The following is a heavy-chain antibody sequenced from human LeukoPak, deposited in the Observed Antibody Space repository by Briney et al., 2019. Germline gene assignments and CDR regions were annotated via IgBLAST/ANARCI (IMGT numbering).Heavy chain of an antibody. J-gene: IGHJ4*02. CDR2: ISGSSSYK. Sequence: GGSLRLSCAASGFTFSRYSMNWVRQAPGKGLEWVSSISGSSSYKYYADSVKGRFTISRDNAKNSLYLQMNSLRAKDTAVYYCARDFYDTSGYYYDYWGQGTLVTVSS. D-gene: IGHD3-22*01. V-gene: IGHV3-21*01. CDR3: ARDFYDTSGYYYDY. CDR1: GFTFSRYS.